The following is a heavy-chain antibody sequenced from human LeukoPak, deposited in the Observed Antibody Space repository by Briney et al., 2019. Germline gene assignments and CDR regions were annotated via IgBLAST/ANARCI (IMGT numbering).Heavy chain of an antibody. D-gene: IGHD5-12*01. CDR1: GFTFSSYS. J-gene: IGHJ4*02. CDR3: ARDGYSGYAFDY. CDR2: ISSSSSYI. V-gene: IGHV3-21*01. Sequence: GGSLRLSCAASGFTFSSYSMNWVRQAPGKGLEGVSSISSSSSYIYYADSVKGRFTISRDNAKNSLYLQMNSLRAEDTAVYYCARDGYSGYAFDYWGQGTLVTVSS.